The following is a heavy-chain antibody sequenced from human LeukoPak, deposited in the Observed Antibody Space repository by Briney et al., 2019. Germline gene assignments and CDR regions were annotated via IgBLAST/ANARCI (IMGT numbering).Heavy chain of an antibody. CDR3: TTIIAVAPF. D-gene: IGHD6-19*01. Sequence: PGGSLRLSCAASGFTFSGSAMHWVRQASGKGLEWVGRIRSKANSYATAYAASVKGRFTISRDDSKNTAYLQMNSLKTEDTAVYYCTTIIAVAPFWGQGTLVTVSS. V-gene: IGHV3-73*01. CDR1: GFTFSGSA. J-gene: IGHJ4*02. CDR2: IRSKANSYAT.